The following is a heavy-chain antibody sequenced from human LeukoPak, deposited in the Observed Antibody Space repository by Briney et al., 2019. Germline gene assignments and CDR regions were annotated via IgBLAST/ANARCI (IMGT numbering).Heavy chain of an antibody. CDR1: GFTFSSYG. D-gene: IGHD3-22*01. CDR2: IWYDGSNQ. Sequence: GWALRLSCAASGFTFSSYGMHWVRQAPGKELEGVAVIWYDGSNQYYADSVKGRFTISRDNSKNTLYLQMNSLRAEGTAVYYCARGGYYYDSSVPDFDYWGQGTLVTVSS. V-gene: IGHV3-33*01. CDR3: ARGGYYYDSSVPDFDY. J-gene: IGHJ4*02.